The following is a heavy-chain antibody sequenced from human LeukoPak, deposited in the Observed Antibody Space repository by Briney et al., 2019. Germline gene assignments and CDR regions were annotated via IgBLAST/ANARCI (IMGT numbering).Heavy chain of an antibody. Sequence: KPSETLSLTCSVSGGSTSGYYWSWIRQPPGKGLECIGYIFYSGSTNYNPALMSRVIISIDTSKNQFSLKLTSVTAADTAVYYCARLATGYDILTGYGAGGAFDIWGQGTMVTVSS. J-gene: IGHJ3*02. CDR2: IFYSGST. D-gene: IGHD3-9*01. V-gene: IGHV4-59*01. CDR1: GGSTSGYY. CDR3: ARLATGYDILTGYGAGGAFDI.